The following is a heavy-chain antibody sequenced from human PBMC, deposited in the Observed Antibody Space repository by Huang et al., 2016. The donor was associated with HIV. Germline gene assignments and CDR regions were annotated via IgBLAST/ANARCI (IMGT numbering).Heavy chain of an antibody. V-gene: IGHV1-18*01. CDR3: ARDPKYHRIGYYRQRRGIDI. Sequence: QIQLMQSGPELKQPGASVKVSCKASGYTFTSYGITWVRQAPGQGPEWMGWISASSGDTEYAQKFQGRGNLTTETATNIAYMELRSLRSDDTAKYYCARDPKYHRIGYYRQRRGIDIWGQGTMVIVSS. CDR1: GYTFTSYG. CDR2: ISASSGDT. J-gene: IGHJ3*02. D-gene: IGHD3-22*01.